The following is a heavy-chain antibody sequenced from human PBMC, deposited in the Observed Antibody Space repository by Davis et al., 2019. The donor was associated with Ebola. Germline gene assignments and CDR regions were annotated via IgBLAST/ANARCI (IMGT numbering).Heavy chain of an antibody. Sequence: GESLKISCAASGFTFSSYAMHWVRQAPGKGLEWVAVISYDGSNKYYADSVKGRFTISRDNSKNTLYLQMNSLRAEDTAVYYCARDHQWFREFSYGMDVWGQGTTVTVSS. V-gene: IGHV3-30-3*01. CDR2: ISYDGSNK. CDR1: GFTFSSYA. CDR3: ARDHQWFREFSYGMDV. D-gene: IGHD3-10*01. J-gene: IGHJ6*02.